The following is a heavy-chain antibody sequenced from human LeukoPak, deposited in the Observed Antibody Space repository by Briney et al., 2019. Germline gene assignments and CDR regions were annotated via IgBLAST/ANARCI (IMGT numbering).Heavy chain of an antibody. Sequence: GGSLRLSCAASGFTVSSNYMNWVRQAPGKGLEWVANIKQDGSEKYYVDSVKGRFTISRDNAKNSLYLQMNSLRAEDTAVYYCARGYTSPWDRAFDIWGQGTMVTVSS. D-gene: IGHD6-19*01. J-gene: IGHJ3*02. CDR3: ARGYTSPWDRAFDI. CDR1: GFTVSSNY. V-gene: IGHV3-7*01. CDR2: IKQDGSEK.